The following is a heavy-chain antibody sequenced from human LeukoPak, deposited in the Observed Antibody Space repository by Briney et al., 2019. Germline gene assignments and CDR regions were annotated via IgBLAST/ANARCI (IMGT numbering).Heavy chain of an antibody. J-gene: IGHJ4*02. D-gene: IGHD3-9*01. CDR3: ARDQGLTGYFDY. CDR1: GGTFSSYA. Sequence: AASVKVSCKASGGTFSSYAISWVRQAPGQGLEWMGGIIPIFGTANYAQKFQSRVTMTRDTSTTTVHMELTSLRSEDTAVYYCARDQGLTGYFDYWGQGTLVTVSS. CDR2: IIPIFGTA. V-gene: IGHV1-69*05.